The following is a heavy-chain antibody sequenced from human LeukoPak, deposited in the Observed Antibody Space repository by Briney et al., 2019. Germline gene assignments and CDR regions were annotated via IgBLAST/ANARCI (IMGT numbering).Heavy chain of an antibody. V-gene: IGHV3-11*01. CDR3: ASGPGWNDY. Sequence: NPGGSLRLSCITSGGIFSHYYMRWIRQAPGKGLEWIAYMSGSGFTVDYADSVKGRFTISRDNGKKSVFLQMDSLRLDDTAVYYCASGPGWNDYWGQGTRVTVSS. CDR1: GGIFSHYY. J-gene: IGHJ4*02. CDR2: MSGSGFTV. D-gene: IGHD3-10*01.